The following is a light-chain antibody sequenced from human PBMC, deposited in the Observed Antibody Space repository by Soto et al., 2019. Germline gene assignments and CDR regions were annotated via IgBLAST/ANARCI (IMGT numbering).Light chain of an antibody. J-gene: IGLJ1*01. CDR1: SSDVGGYEY. CDR2: EVL. CDR3: SSFAGSHYV. Sequence: QSALTQPPSASGSPGQSVTISCTGTSSDVGGYEYVSWYQQHPGKAPKLIIYEVLKRPSGVPDRFSGSKSANMASLTVSGLQAEDEADYYCSSFAGSHYVFGTGTKLTVL. V-gene: IGLV2-8*01.